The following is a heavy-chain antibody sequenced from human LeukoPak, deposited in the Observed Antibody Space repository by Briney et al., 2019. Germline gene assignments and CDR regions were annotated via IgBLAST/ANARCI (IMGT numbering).Heavy chain of an antibody. D-gene: IGHD4-17*01. CDR1: GGSISSYY. Sequence: SETLSLTCTVSGGSISSYYWSWIRQPPGKGLEWIGYIYYSGSTNYNPSLKSRVTISVDTSKNQFSLKLSSVTAADTAVYYCARGEKPRTTVYYASYYYYMDVWGKGTTVTVSS. CDR2: IYYSGST. V-gene: IGHV4-59*01. CDR3: ARGEKPRTTVYYASYYYYMDV. J-gene: IGHJ6*03.